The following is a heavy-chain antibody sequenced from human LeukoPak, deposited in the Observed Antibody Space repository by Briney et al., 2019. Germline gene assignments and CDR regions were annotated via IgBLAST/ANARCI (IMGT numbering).Heavy chain of an antibody. V-gene: IGHV3-30-3*01. Sequence: GGSLRLSCAASGFTFSSYAMHWVRQAPGKGLEWVAIISYDGSNKYYADSVKGRFTISRDNSKNTLSLQLNSLRAEDTAVYYCVVRDNDYWGRGTLVTVSS. D-gene: IGHD6-13*01. CDR2: ISYDGSNK. CDR3: VVRDNDY. J-gene: IGHJ4*02. CDR1: GFTFSSYA.